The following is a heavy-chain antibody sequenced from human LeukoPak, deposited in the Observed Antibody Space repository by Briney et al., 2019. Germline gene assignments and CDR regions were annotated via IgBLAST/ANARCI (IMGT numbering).Heavy chain of an antibody. D-gene: IGHD3-10*01. CDR3: ARNLRRGWFDP. Sequence: SETLSLTCTVSGGSISTYYWSWIRQPPGKGLEWVGYISYSGGTNYNPSLKSRVTISIDTSKNQFSLNLSSVTAADTAVYYRARNLRRGWFDPWGQGTLVTVSS. CDR2: ISYSGGT. J-gene: IGHJ5*02. CDR1: GGSISTYY. V-gene: IGHV4-59*08.